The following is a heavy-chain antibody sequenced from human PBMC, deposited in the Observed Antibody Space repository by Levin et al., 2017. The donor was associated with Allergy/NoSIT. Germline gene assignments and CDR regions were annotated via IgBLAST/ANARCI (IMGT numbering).Heavy chain of an antibody. CDR1: GFTLSDYA. D-gene: IGHD1-14*01. J-gene: IGHJ3*01. CDR3: AKKQGGTTGFSFDV. V-gene: IGHV3-23*01. Sequence: GGSLRLSCDASGFTLSDYAMSWVRQAPGKGLEWVSVITGGGFNPYYGDSVKGRFTVSRDNSKNTLYLELNSLRAEDTAVYYCAKKQGGTTGFSFDVWGQGTMVTVSS. CDR2: ITGGGFNP.